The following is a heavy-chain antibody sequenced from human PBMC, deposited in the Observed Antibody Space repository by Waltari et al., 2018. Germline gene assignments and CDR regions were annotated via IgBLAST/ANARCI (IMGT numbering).Heavy chain of an antibody. CDR2: IYYRGTT. V-gene: IGHV4-39*01. J-gene: IGHJ4*02. CDR1: GGSISSRTRY. Sequence: QLQLQESGPGLVKPSEALSLSCTVPGGSISSRTRYWGWVRQSPGCALEWIGSIYYRGTTYDSQCLKSRVTMYVETSKKLFSLELRSGTAAATAVYYCGRRATYDSSGRHPIDYWGPGTLLTVSS. D-gene: IGHD3-22*01. CDR3: GRRATYDSSGRHPIDY.